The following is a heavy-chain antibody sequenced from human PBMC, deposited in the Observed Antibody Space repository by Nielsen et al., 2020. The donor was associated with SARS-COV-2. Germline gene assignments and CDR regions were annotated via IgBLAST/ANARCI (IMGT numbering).Heavy chain of an antibody. V-gene: IGHV3-11*05. Sequence: GESLKISCAASGFTFSNVWMSWIRQAPGKGLEWISYISAVNGHTWYADSLEGRFTVSRDNADNLVFLLMDSLRGEDTAMYFCARGSDTPSLWGQGTLVTVSS. D-gene: IGHD5-18*01. CDR3: ARGSDTPSL. J-gene: IGHJ4*02. CDR1: GFTFSNVW. CDR2: ISAVNGHT.